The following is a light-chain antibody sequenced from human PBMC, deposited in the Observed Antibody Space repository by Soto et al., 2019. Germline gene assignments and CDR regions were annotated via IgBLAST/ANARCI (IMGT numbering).Light chain of an antibody. CDR2: ATS. Sequence: AIRMTQSPSSFSASTGDRVTITCRASQGISSYLAWYQQKPGKAPKLLIYATSTLQRGVPSRFSGSGSGTDFTLTISRLQSEDFATYYCPQYYSYPLTFGGGTRVEIK. CDR1: QGISSY. CDR3: PQYYSYPLT. V-gene: IGKV1-8*01. J-gene: IGKJ4*01.